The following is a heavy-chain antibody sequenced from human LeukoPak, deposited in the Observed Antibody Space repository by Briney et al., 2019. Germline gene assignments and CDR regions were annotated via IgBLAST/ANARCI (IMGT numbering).Heavy chain of an antibody. V-gene: IGHV3-7*03. CDR1: GFTFSSYW. J-gene: IGHJ4*02. CDR2: IKQDGSEK. CDR3: ARFTNTMVGFLDY. D-gene: IGHD3-10*01. Sequence: GSLRLSCAASGFTFSSYWMSWVRQAPGKGLEWVVNIKQDGSEKYYVDSVKGRFAISRDNAKNSLYLQMNSLSAEDTAVYYCARFTNTMVGFLDYWGQGILVTVSS.